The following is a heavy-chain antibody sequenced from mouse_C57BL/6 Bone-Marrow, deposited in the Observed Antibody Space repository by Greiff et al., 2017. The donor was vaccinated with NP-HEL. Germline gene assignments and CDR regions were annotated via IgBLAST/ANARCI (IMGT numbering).Heavy chain of an antibody. J-gene: IGHJ2*01. V-gene: IGHV14-4*01. CDR1: GFTIKDDY. CDR3: TTRYSNSYYLDY. Sequence: VQLQQSGAELVRPGASVKLSCTASGFTIKDDYMHWVKQRPEQGLEWIGWIDPENGDTDYASKFQGKATITADTSSTTAYLQLSSLTSEDTAVYYCTTRYSNSYYLDYWGQGTTLTVSS. CDR2: IDPENGDT. D-gene: IGHD2-5*01.